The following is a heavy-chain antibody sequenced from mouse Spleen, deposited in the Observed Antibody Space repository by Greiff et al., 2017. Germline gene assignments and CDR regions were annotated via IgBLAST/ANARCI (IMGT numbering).Heavy chain of an antibody. Sequence: QVQLQQPGAELVMPGASVKMSCKASGYTFTDYWMHWVKQRPGQGLEWIGAIDTSDSYTSYNQKFKGKATLTVDESSSTAYMQLSSLTSEDSAVYYCAMGYYSNYGFAYWGQGTLVTVSA. V-gene: IGHV1-69*01. CDR2: IDTSDSYT. CDR1: GYTFTDYW. D-gene: IGHD2-5*01. CDR3: AMGYYSNYGFAY. J-gene: IGHJ3*01.